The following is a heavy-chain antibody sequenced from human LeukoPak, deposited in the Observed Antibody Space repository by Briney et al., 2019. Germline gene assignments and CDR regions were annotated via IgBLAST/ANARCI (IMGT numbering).Heavy chain of an antibody. J-gene: IGHJ4*02. Sequence: SDTLSLTCTLFAYSISSGYSWAWIRQPPGKGLEWIGSIYQSGSTYYNPSLQSRATISVDTSKNQFSLKMTSVTAADTAFYFCARSEINDYMNYWGQGMPVTVSS. CDR3: ARSEINDYMNY. D-gene: IGHD4-11*01. CDR2: IYQSGST. V-gene: IGHV4-38-2*02. CDR1: AYSISSGYS.